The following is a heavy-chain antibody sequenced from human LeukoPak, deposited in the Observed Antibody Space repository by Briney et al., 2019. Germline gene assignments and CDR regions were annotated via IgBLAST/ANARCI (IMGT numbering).Heavy chain of an antibody. V-gene: IGHV4-59*01. D-gene: IGHD1-26*01. CDR1: GGSISSYY. CDR2: IHHRGST. CDR3: AKDDGSRSYSIY. J-gene: IGHJ4*02. Sequence: SETLSLTCTVSGGSISSYYWSWIRQPPGKGLEWIGYIHHRGSTNYNPSLKSRVTISVDTSKNQFSLKLTSVTAADTAVYYCAKDDGSRSYSIYWGQGTLVTVSS.